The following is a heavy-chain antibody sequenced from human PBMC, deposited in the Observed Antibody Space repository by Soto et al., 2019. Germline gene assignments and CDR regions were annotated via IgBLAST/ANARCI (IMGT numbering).Heavy chain of an antibody. J-gene: IGHJ4*02. CDR3: ARGLGRWLKPAFDY. Sequence: SVTLSLTCAVYGGSFSGYYWSWIRQPPGKGLEWIGEINHSGSTNYDPSLKSRVTISVDTSKNQFSLKLSSVTAADTAVYYCARGLGRWLKPAFDYWCQGNLVTVYS. CDR2: INHSGST. D-gene: IGHD5-12*01. CDR1: GGSFSGYY. V-gene: IGHV4-34*01.